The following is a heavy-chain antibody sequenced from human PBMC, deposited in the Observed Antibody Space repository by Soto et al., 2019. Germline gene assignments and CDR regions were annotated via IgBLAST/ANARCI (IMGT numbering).Heavy chain of an antibody. V-gene: IGHV3-23*01. Sequence: EVQLLESGGGLVQPGGSLRLACAASGFTFSSYAMSWVRQAPGKGLEWVSEFSGSGSSTYYADSVKGRFTISRDNSKNRLYLQMNSLRAEDTAVYYCSKGRSSGWYRWFDPWGQGNLVTVS. CDR3: SKGRSSGWYRWFDP. J-gene: IGHJ5*02. CDR1: GFTFSSYA. CDR2: FSGSGSST. D-gene: IGHD6-19*01.